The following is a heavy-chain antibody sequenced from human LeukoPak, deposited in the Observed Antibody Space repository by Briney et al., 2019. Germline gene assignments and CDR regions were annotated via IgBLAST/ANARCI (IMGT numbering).Heavy chain of an antibody. J-gene: IGHJ2*01. V-gene: IGHV3-9*01. D-gene: IGHD6-19*01. CDR1: GFNFDDYA. CDR2: ISWNSGTK. CDR3: AKAAGDWYFDL. Sequence: GGSLRLSCAAYGFNFDDYAMHWVRQAPGKGLEWVSGISWNSGTKDYADSVKGRFTISRDNAKKSLYLQMNSLRPEDTALYYCAKAAGDWYFDLWGRGTLVSVSS.